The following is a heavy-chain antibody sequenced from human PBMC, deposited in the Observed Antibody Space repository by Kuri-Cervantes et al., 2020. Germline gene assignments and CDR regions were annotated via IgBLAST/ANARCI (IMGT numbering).Heavy chain of an antibody. V-gene: IGHV3-7*01. CDR1: GFTFNYYW. Sequence: GESLKISCAASGFTFNYYWMTWVRQAPGKGLEWVANIKHDGSEKYYVDSVKGRFTISRDNSKNTLYLQMNSLRAEDTAVYYCARGRRGEPRAFDYWGQGTLVTVSS. D-gene: IGHD3-10*01. CDR3: ARGRRGEPRAFDY. CDR2: IKHDGSEK. J-gene: IGHJ4*02.